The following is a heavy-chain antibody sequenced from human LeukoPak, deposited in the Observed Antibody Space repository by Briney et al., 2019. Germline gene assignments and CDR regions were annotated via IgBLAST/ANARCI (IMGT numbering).Heavy chain of an antibody. Sequence: GGSLRLSCAASGFTFSTYAMSWVRQAPGKGLEWVSAISAGGGATYYADSVKGRFTISRVNSKNTLYLQMNRLRVDDTAVYYCAKDGSSSPYYFDHWGQGTLVTVSS. D-gene: IGHD6-6*01. J-gene: IGHJ4*02. CDR2: ISAGGGAT. V-gene: IGHV3-23*01. CDR1: GFTFSTYA. CDR3: AKDGSSSPYYFDH.